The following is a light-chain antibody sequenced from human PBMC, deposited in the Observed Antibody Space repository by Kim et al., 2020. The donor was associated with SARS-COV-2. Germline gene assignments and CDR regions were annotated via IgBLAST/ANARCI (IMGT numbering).Light chain of an antibody. Sequence: EIQMTQSPSSLSASVGDRVTITCRASQCISSYLNWYQQKPGKAPKLLIYAASSLQSGVPSRFSGSGSGTDFTLTISSLQPKDFATYYCQQIYSTPRTFVQGTTVDIK. CDR3: QQIYSTPRT. CDR1: QCISSY. V-gene: IGKV1-39*01. J-gene: IGKJ1*01. CDR2: AAS.